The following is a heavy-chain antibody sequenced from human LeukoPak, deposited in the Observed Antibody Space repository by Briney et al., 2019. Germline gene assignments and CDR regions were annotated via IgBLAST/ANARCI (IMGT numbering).Heavy chain of an antibody. J-gene: IGHJ4*02. CDR1: GFTFSSYW. D-gene: IGHD1-26*01. CDR2: IKSDGSSI. CDR3: AREGDSGSSLDY. V-gene: IGHV3-74*01. Sequence: GGSLRLSCAASGFTFSSYWMHWVRQAPGKGLVWVSRIKSDGSSITYADSVKGRFTISRDNAKNTLYLQVNTLRAEDTAVYYCAREGDSGSSLDYWGQGTLVTVSS.